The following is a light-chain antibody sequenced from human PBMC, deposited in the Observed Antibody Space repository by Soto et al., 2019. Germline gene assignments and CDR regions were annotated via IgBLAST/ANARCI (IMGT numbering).Light chain of an antibody. V-gene: IGLV2-14*01. J-gene: IGLJ1*01. CDR3: SSYTSSSTLYV. CDR2: EVS. CDR1: SSDVGGYNY. Sequence: QSVLTQPASVSGSPGQSITISCTGTSSDVGGYNYVCWYQQHPGKAPKLMIYEVSTRPSGVSPRFSGSKSGNTASLTISGLQAEDEADYYCSSYTSSSTLYVFGTGTKVAVL.